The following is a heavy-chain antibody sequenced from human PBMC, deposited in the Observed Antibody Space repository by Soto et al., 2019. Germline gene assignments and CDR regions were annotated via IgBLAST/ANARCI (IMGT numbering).Heavy chain of an antibody. V-gene: IGHV1-3*01. CDR3: ARDLSGGADY. CDR2: INAGNGHT. Sequence: QVQLVQSGAEVKKPGASVKVSCKASGYTFTSYAMHWVRQAPGQRLEWMGWINAGNGHTKYSQKFQGRVAITRDTSAGTAYMELSSLRSEDTAVYYCARDLSGGADYWGQGTLVTVSS. J-gene: IGHJ4*02. D-gene: IGHD6-19*01. CDR1: GYTFTSYA.